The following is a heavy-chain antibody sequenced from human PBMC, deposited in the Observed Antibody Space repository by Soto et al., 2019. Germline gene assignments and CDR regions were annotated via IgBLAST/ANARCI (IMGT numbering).Heavy chain of an antibody. J-gene: IGHJ6*02. CDR2: ISGSGGST. Sequence: GGSLRLSCAASGFTFSSYAMSWVRQAPGKGLEWVSAISGSGGSTYYADSVKGRFTISRDNSKNTLYLQMNSLRAEDTAVYYVVAAGYYYYYGMDVWGQGTTVTVSS. D-gene: IGHD2-15*01. CDR1: GFTFSSYA. V-gene: IGHV3-23*01. CDR3: VAAGYYYYYGMDV.